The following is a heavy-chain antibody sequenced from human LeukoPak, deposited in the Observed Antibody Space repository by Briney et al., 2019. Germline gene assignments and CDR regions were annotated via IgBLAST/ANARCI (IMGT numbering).Heavy chain of an antibody. Sequence: SETLSLTCTVSGGSIRSYYWSWMRQPPGKGLEWIGYIYYSGSTKYNPSLKSRATISVDTSKNQFSLKLSSVTAADTAVYYCARRGRDSYYFDYWGQGTLVTVSS. D-gene: IGHD2-15*01. V-gene: IGHV4-59*01. CDR2: IYYSGST. CDR3: ARRGRDSYYFDY. CDR1: GGSIRSYY. J-gene: IGHJ4*02.